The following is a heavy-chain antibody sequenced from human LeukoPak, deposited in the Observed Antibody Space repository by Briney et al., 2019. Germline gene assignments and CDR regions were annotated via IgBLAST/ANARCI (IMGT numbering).Heavy chain of an antibody. J-gene: IGHJ6*03. CDR1: GFTFSSYE. CDR3: ARTGDGYNYYNYYYMDV. V-gene: IGHV3-48*03. CDR2: TSSSGSTI. D-gene: IGHD5-24*01. Sequence: GGSLRLSCAASGFTFSSYEVNWVRQAPGKGLEWVSYTSSSGSTIYYADSVKGRFTISRDNAKDSLYLQMNSLRAEDTAVYYCARTGDGYNYYNYYYMDVWGKGTTVTVTS.